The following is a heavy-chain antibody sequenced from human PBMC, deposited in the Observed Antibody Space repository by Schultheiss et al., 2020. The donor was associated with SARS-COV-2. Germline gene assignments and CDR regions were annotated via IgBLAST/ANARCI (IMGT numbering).Heavy chain of an antibody. CDR2: ISSSGSTI. Sequence: GESLKISCAASGFTFSSYAMNWVRQAPGKGLEWVSYISSSGSTIYYADSVKGRFTISRDNAKNSLYLQMHSLRAEDTAVYYCVRDRSWWTPYNCFDLWGRGTLVTVSS. CDR1: GFTFSSYA. J-gene: IGHJ5*02. D-gene: IGHD2-15*01. CDR3: VRDRSWWTPYNCFDL. V-gene: IGHV3-48*04.